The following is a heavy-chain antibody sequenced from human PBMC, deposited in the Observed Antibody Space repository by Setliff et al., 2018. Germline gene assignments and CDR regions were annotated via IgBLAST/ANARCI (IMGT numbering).Heavy chain of an antibody. CDR3: ARGLMVRRSNWFDP. CDR2: INGGNGNT. CDR1: GYTFSNYD. V-gene: IGHV1-3*01. D-gene: IGHD3-10*01. Sequence: GASVKVSCKASGYTFSNYDLHWVRQAPGQSLEWMGWINGGNGNTKYSPKFQDRVIITKDTSTSTAYMELSSLRSEDTAVYYCARGLMVRRSNWFDPWGQGTLVTVSS. J-gene: IGHJ5*02.